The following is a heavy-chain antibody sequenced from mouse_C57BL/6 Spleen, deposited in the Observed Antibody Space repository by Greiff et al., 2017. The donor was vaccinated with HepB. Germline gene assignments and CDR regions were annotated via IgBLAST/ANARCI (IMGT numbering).Heavy chain of an antibody. Sequence: EVQLQQSGPELVKPGASVKISCKASGYTFTDYYMNWVKQSHGKSLEWIGDINPNNGGTSYNQKFKGKATLTVDKSSSTAYMELRSLTSEDSAVYYCARSPSYDYDEAWFAYWGQGTLVTVSA. CDR2: INPNNGGT. V-gene: IGHV1-26*01. CDR1: GYTFTDYY. CDR3: ARSPSYDYDEAWFAY. D-gene: IGHD2-4*01. J-gene: IGHJ3*01.